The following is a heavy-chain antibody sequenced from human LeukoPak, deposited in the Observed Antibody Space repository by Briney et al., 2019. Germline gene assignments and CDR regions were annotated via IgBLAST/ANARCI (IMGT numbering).Heavy chain of an antibody. V-gene: IGHV3-74*01. CDR3: AVAGTFDYFDY. Sequence: PGGSLRLSCAAPGFTFSSYWMHWVRQAPGKGLVWVSRINSDGSSTSYADSVKGRFTISRDNAKNTLYLQMNSLRAEDTAVYYCAVAGTFDYFDYWGQGTLVTVSS. J-gene: IGHJ4*02. CDR1: GFTFSSYW. CDR2: INSDGSST. D-gene: IGHD6-19*01.